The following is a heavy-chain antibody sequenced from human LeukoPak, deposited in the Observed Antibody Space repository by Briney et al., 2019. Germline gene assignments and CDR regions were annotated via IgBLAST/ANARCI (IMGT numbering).Heavy chain of an antibody. V-gene: IGHV1-69*13. D-gene: IGHD2-15*01. CDR3: ARAQGGDLVDYFDY. CDR1: GYTFTSYY. Sequence: ASVKVSCKAYGYTFTSYYMHWVRQAPGQGLEWMGGIIPIFGTANYAQKFQGRVTITADESTSTAYMELSSLRSEDTAVYYCARAQGGDLVDYFDYWGQGTLVTVSS. CDR2: IIPIFGTA. J-gene: IGHJ4*02.